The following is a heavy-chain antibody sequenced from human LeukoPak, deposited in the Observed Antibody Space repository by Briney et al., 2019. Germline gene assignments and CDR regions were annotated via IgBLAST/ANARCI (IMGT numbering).Heavy chain of an antibody. V-gene: IGHV1-8*03. CDR2: MNPNSGST. CDR1: GYTFASYD. CDR3: ARVSQVHFSYYYYYYMDV. D-gene: IGHD1-1*01. J-gene: IGHJ6*03. Sequence: GASVKVSCKASGYTFASYDINWVRQATGQGLEWMGWMNPNSGSTAFAQKFQGRVTITRNTSISTAYMELSSLRSEDTAVYYCARVSQVHFSYYYYYYMDVWGKGTTVTVSS.